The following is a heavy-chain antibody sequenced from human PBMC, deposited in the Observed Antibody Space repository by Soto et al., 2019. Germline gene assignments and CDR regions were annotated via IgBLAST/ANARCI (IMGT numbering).Heavy chain of an antibody. V-gene: IGHV4-34*01. CDR1: GGSFSGYY. Sequence: QVQLQQWGAGLLKPSETLSLTCAVYGGSFSGYYWSWIRQPPGKGLEWIGEINHSGSTNYNPSLKSRVTRSVDTSKNQFSLKLSSVTAADTAVYYCARFGYSYGYDAYYWGQGTLVTVSS. CDR2: INHSGST. CDR3: ARFGYSYGYDAYY. J-gene: IGHJ4*02. D-gene: IGHD5-18*01.